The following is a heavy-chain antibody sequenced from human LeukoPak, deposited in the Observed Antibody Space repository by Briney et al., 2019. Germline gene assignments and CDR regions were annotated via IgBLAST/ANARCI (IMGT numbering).Heavy chain of an antibody. V-gene: IGHV1-3*01. J-gene: IGHJ4*02. CDR3: ARGAGVNSSGVLS. Sequence: ASVNVSCMASGYTFTSYAMHWVRQAPGQRLEWMGWSNAGNGKTKYSQKFQGRVTITRDTSGSTGYMELSSLSSEDTAVYYCARGAGVNSSGVLSWGQGTLVTVSS. CDR2: SNAGNGKT. D-gene: IGHD6-19*01. CDR1: GYTFTSYA.